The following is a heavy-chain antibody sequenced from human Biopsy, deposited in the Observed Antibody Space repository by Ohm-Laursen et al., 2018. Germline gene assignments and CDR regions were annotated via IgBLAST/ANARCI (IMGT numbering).Heavy chain of an antibody. CDR3: TRGGYYYDSLAYYYWFDP. CDR2: INAKTGET. J-gene: IGHJ5*02. CDR1: GYTFTGYH. Sequence: ASVNVSCKASGYTFTGYHVHWVRQAPGQGLEWMGGINAKTGETNYAQKFQGRVTMTRDTSISTAYVDLSSLRSDDTAVYYCTRGGYYYDSLAYYYWFDPWGQGTLVTVSS. V-gene: IGHV1-2*02. D-gene: IGHD3-22*01.